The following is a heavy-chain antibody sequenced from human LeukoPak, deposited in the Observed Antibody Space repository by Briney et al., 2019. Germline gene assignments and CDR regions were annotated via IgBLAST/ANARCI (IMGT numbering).Heavy chain of an antibody. Sequence: GGSLRLSCAGSGFSFSHTWMNWVRQAPGKGLEYIGRIKSKTNGGEATEYAAAVTGRFFISRDDSAGTLYLHLNSLKTEDTAVYYCATDRIVGASAFDVWGQGTMVTVSS. V-gene: IGHV3-15*01. J-gene: IGHJ3*01. CDR2: IKSKTNGGEAT. CDR1: GFSFSHTW. D-gene: IGHD1-26*01. CDR3: ATDRIVGASAFDV.